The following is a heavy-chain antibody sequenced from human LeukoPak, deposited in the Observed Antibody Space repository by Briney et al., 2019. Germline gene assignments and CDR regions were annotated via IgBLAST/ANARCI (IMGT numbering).Heavy chain of an antibody. CDR1: GFTFSTYA. V-gene: IGHV3-11*01. D-gene: IGHD2/OR15-2a*01. J-gene: IGHJ6*02. CDR3: AREVVIVPDYYYYGLDV. CDR2: ISSNGDSL. Sequence: GGSLRLSCAASGFTFSTYAMSWVRQAPGKGLEWVSFISSNGDSLYYADSVEGRFTISRDNAKDPVYLQMNSLRAEDTGVYYCAREVVIVPDYYYYGLDVWGQGTTVTVSS.